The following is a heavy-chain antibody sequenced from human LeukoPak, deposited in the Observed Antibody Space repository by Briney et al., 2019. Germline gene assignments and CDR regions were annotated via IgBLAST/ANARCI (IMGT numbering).Heavy chain of an antibody. D-gene: IGHD2-15*01. J-gene: IGHJ4*02. CDR2: INSDGSST. CDR3: ARDPGYCSGGSCLDFDY. CDR1: GFTFSSYW. V-gene: IGHV3-74*01. Sequence: GGSLRLSCAASGFTFSSYWMHWVRQAPGKGLVWVSRINSDGSSTNYADSVKGRFTISRDNAKNSLYLQMNSLRAEDTAVYYCARDPGYCSGGSCLDFDYWGQGTLVTVSS.